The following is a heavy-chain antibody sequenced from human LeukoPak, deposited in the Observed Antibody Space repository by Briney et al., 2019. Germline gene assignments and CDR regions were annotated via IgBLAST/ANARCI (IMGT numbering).Heavy chain of an antibody. V-gene: IGHV4-59*01. CDR1: GGSISSYY. D-gene: IGHD6-19*01. CDR3: ARLNSSGWYIWFAP. J-gene: IGHJ5*02. Sequence: PSETLSLTCTVSGGSISSYYWSWIRQPPGKGLEWIGDIYYSGSTKYNPSLKSRVTISVDTSKNQFSLKLSSVTAADTAVYYCARLNSSGWYIWFAPWGQGTLVTVSS. CDR2: IYYSGST.